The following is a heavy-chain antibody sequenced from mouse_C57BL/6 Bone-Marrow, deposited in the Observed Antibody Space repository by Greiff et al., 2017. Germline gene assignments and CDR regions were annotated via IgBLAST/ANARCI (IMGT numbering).Heavy chain of an antibody. CDR2: IYPGSGST. V-gene: IGHV1-55*01. CDR3: ASPWFAY. CDR1: GYTFTSYW. J-gene: IGHJ3*01. Sequence: QVQLKQPGAELVKPGASVKMSCKASGYTFTSYWITWVKQRPGQGLEWIGDIYPGSGSTNYNEKFKSKATLTVDTSSSTSYMQLSSLTSEDSAVYYCASPWFAYWGQGTLVTVSA.